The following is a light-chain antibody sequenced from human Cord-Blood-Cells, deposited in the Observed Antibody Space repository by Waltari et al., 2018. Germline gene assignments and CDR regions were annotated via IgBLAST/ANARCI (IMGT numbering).Light chain of an antibody. CDR1: QGISSY. V-gene: IGKV1-8*01. Sequence: AIRMTQSPSSLSASTGDRVTITCRSSQGISSYLAWYQQKPGKAPTLLIYASSTLQSGVPSRFSGSGSGTDFTLTISCLHSEDFATYYCQQYYSYPFTFGPGTKVDIK. J-gene: IGKJ3*01. CDR2: ASS. CDR3: QQYYSYPFT.